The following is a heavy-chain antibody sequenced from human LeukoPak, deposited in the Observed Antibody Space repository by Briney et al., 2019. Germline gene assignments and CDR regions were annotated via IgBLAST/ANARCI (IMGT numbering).Heavy chain of an antibody. J-gene: IGHJ4*02. CDR2: IYYSGNT. Sequence: PSETLSLTCTVSGGSITSSNFYWGWIRQPPGKELEWIGSIYYSGNTNYNPSLKSRVTISVDTSKNQSSLKLSSVTAADTAVYYCAREPIYDFWSGEAGYWGQGTLVTVSS. V-gene: IGHV4-39*02. CDR1: GGSITSSNFY. D-gene: IGHD3-3*01. CDR3: AREPIYDFWSGEAGY.